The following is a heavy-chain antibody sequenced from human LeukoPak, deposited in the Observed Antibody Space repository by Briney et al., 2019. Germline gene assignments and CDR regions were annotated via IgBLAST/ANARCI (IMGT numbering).Heavy chain of an antibody. CDR2: INPNSGGT. V-gene: IGHV1-2*02. D-gene: IGHD6-6*01. CDR3: ARSGRIAARPAWFDP. J-gene: IGHJ5*02. Sequence: ASVKVSCKASGYTFTSYYMHWVRQAPGQGLEWMGWINPNSGGTNYAQKSQGRVTMTRDTSISTAYMELSRLRPDDTAVYYCARSGRIAARPAWFDPWGQGTLVTVSS. CDR1: GYTFTSYY.